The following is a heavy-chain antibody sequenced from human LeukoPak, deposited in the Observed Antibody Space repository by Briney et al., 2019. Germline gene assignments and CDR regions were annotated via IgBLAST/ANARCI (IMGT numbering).Heavy chain of an antibody. V-gene: IGHV4-59*08. CDR1: GDSISSLH. CDR3: ARHSPPEQQLVTGGIWFDP. J-gene: IGHJ5*02. CDR2: INHSGST. D-gene: IGHD6-13*01. Sequence: PSETLSLTCTVSGDSISSLHLSWIRQPPGKGLEWIGEINHSGSTNYNPSLKSRVTISVDTSKNQFSLKLSSVTAADTAVYYCARHSPPEQQLVTGGIWFDPWGQGTLVTVSS.